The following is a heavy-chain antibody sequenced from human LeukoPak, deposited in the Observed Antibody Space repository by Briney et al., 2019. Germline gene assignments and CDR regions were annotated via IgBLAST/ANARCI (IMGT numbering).Heavy chain of an antibody. J-gene: IGHJ4*02. CDR1: GESFSGFY. D-gene: IGHD3-10*01. CDR2: VHHSGST. Sequence: SETLSLTCAVYGESFSGFYWSWIRQSPEKGLEWIGEVHHSGSTNCNPSLKSRVIISADTSKNQFSLKLSSVTAADTAVYYCARDIRVSMVRYYFDYWGQGTLVTVSS. CDR3: ARDIRVSMVRYYFDY. V-gene: IGHV4-34*01.